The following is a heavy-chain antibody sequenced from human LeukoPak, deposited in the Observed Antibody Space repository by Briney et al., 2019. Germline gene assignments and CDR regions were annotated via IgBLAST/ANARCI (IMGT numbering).Heavy chain of an antibody. CDR1: GFTFSSYS. D-gene: IGHD2-2*01. CDR2: ISSSSSYI. J-gene: IGHJ4*02. CDR3: ASEIVVVPAATVY. V-gene: IGHV3-21*01. Sequence: PGGSLRLSCAASGFTFSSYSMNWVRQAPGKGLEWVSSISSSSSYIYYADSVKGRFTISRDNAKNSLYLQMNSLRAEDTAVYYCASEIVVVPAATVYWGQGTLVTVSS.